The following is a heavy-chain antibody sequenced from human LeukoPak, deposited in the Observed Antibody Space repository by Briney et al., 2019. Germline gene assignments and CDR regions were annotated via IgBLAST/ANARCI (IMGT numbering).Heavy chain of an antibody. CDR3: ARSYYYDSSGYHSPLDY. CDR1: GFTFSSYA. CDR2: ISGSGGST. Sequence: PGGSLRLSCAASGFTFSSYAMSWVRQAPGKGLEWVSAISGSGGSTYYADSVKGRFTISRDNSKNTLYLQMNSLRAEDTAVYYCARSYYYDSSGYHSPLDYWGQGTLVTVSS. J-gene: IGHJ4*02. D-gene: IGHD3-22*01. V-gene: IGHV3-23*01.